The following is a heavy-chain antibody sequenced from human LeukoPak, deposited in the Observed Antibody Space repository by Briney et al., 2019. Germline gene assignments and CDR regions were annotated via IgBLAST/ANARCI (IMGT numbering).Heavy chain of an antibody. CDR2: ISGSGGST. J-gene: IGHJ4*02. V-gene: IGHV3-23*01. Sequence: ETLSLTCAVYGGSFSGYYWSWIRQPPGKGLEWVSAISGSGGSTYYADSVKGRFTISRDNSKNTLYLQMNSLRAEDTAVYYCARERTTIMSGTAIGGYWGQGTLVTVSS. D-gene: IGHD4-11*01. CDR3: ARERTTIMSGTAIGGY. CDR1: GGSFSGYY.